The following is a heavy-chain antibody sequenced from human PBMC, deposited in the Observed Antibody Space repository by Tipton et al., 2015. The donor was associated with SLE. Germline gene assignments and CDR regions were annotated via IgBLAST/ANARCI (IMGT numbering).Heavy chain of an antibody. J-gene: IGHJ6*02. Sequence: GSLRLSCAASGFTFSSYGMHWVRQAPGKGLEWVAFIRYDGSNKYYADSVKGRFTISRDNAKNSLYLQMNSLRAEDTAVYYCARALSSYSSGSHYYYYYGMDVWGQGTTVTVSS. CDR3: ARALSSYSSGSHYYYYYGMDV. CDR2: IRYDGSNK. D-gene: IGHD6-19*01. V-gene: IGHV3-30*02. CDR1: GFTFSSYG.